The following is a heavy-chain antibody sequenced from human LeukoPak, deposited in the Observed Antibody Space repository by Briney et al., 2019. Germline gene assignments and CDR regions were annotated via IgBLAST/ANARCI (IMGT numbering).Heavy chain of an antibody. CDR1: GFTFSSYA. V-gene: IGHV3-23*01. CDR3: AKEKRGVSGSYYTNWFDP. Sequence: GGSLRLSCAASGFTFSSYAMSWVRQAPGKGLEWVSAISGSGGSTYYADSVKGRFTISRDNSKNTLYLQMNSLRAEDTAVYYCAKEKRGVSGSYYTNWFDPWGQGTLVTVSS. J-gene: IGHJ5*02. CDR2: ISGSGGST. D-gene: IGHD1-26*01.